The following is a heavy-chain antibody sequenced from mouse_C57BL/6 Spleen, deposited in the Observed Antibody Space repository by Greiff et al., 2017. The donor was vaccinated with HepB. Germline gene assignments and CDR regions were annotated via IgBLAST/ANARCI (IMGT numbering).Heavy chain of an antibody. J-gene: IGHJ4*01. V-gene: IGHV5-16*01. CDR3: AREGDSLMDY. Sequence: DVQLVESEGGLVQPGSSMKLSCTASGFTFSDYYMAWVRQVPEKGLEWVANINYDGSSTYYLDSLKSRFIISRDNAKNILYLQMSSLKSEDTATYYCAREGDSLMDYWGQGTSVTVSS. CDR2: INYDGSST. CDR1: GFTFSDYY.